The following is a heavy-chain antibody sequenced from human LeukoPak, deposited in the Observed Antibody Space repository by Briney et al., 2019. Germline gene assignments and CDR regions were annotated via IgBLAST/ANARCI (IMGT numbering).Heavy chain of an antibody. CDR3: ARTPRGSGYPYYFDY. Sequence: ASVKVSCKASGYTFTSYAMNWVRQAPGQGLEWMGWINPNSGGTRYLWKFQGRVTMTRDTSISTAYMELSRLRSDDTAVYSCARTPRGSGYPYYFDYWGLGTLVTVSS. CDR2: INPNSGGT. D-gene: IGHD3-22*01. CDR1: GYTFTSYA. J-gene: IGHJ4*02. V-gene: IGHV1-2*02.